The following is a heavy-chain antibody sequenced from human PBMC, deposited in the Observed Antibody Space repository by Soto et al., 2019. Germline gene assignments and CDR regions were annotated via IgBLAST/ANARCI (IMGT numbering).Heavy chain of an antibody. CDR2: IIPIFGTA. V-gene: IGHV1-69*13. Sequence: SVKVSCKASGGTFSSYAISWVRQAPGQGLEWMGGIIPIFGTANYAQKFQGRVTITADESTSTAYMELSSLRSEDTAVYYCARDTVVTTYYYYGMDVWGQGTTVTVSS. CDR3: ARDTVVTTYYYYGMDV. J-gene: IGHJ6*02. CDR1: GGTFSSYA. D-gene: IGHD4-4*01.